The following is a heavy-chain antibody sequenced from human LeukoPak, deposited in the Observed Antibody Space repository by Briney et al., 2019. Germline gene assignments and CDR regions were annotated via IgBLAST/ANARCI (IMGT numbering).Heavy chain of an antibody. Sequence: PSETLSLTCTVSGGSISSYYWSWIRQPAGKGLEWIGRIYTSGSTNYNPSLKSRVTMSVDTSKNQFSLKLSSVTAADTAVYYCAREVLGYDYVWGSYRAGIDYWGQGTLVTVSS. CDR2: IYTSGST. CDR1: GGSISSYY. V-gene: IGHV4-4*07. CDR3: AREVLGYDYVWGSYRAGIDY. D-gene: IGHD3-16*02. J-gene: IGHJ4*02.